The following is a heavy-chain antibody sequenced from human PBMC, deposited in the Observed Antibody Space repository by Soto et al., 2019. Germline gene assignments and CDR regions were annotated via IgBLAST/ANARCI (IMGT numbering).Heavy chain of an antibody. Sequence: SLRLSCAASGFTFSSYGMHWVRQAPGKGLEWVAVIWYDGSNKYYADSVKGRFTISRDNSKNTLYLQMNSLRAEDTAVYYCAREVAFDAFDIWGQGTMVTVSS. CDR2: IWYDGSNK. CDR1: GFTFSSYG. J-gene: IGHJ3*02. CDR3: AREVAFDAFDI. V-gene: IGHV3-33*01. D-gene: IGHD2-21*01.